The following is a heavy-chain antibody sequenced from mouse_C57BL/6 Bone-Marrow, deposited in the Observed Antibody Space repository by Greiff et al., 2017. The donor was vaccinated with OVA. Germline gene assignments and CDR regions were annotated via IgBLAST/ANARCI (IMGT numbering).Heavy chain of an antibody. D-gene: IGHD1-1*01. CDR1: GYTFTSYW. CDR3: ARVGYYYCLCFDV. V-gene: IGHV1-69*01. J-gene: IGHJ1*03. Sequence: QVQLQQSGAELVMPGASVKLSCKASGYTFTSYWMHWVKQRPGQGLEWIGEIDPSDSYTNYNQKFKGKSTLTVDKSSSTTYMPLSSLTSEDSAVYYCARVGYYYCLCFDVWGTGTTVTVSS. CDR2: IDPSDSYT.